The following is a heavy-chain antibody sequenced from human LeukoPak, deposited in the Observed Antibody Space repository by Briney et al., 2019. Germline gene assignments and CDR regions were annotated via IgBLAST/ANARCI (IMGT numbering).Heavy chain of an antibody. D-gene: IGHD1-26*01. CDR3: ARAAVGAIEGGWFDP. J-gene: IGHJ5*02. CDR1: GFTFSSYE. V-gene: IGHV3-48*03. Sequence: GGSLRLSCAASGFTFSSYEMNWVRQAPGKGLEWVSYISSSGSTMYYADSVKGRFTISRDNAKNSLYLQMNSLRAEDTAVYYCARAAVGAIEGGWFDPWGQGTLVTVSS. CDR2: ISSSGSTM.